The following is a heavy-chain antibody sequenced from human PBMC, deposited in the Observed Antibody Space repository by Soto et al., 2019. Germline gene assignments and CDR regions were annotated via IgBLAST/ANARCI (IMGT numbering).Heavy chain of an antibody. CDR3: ATSEYSILSINWFDP. V-gene: IGHV4-30-4*08. D-gene: IGHD6-6*01. J-gene: IGHJ5*02. CDR1: ARSVDSVNRY. Sequence: ASETLSLTCTVSARSVDSVNRYWSWIRQPPGQGQELNGYIYYSGNTYYTPYPKSRVKSLVDKARNQSALRLSSVTAVETAEYFGATSEYSILSINWFDPWGQGALVTVSS. CDR2: IYYSGNT.